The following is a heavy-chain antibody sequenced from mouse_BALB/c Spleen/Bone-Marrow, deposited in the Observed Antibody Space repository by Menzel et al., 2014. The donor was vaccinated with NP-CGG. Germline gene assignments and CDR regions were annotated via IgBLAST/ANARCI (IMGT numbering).Heavy chain of an antibody. CDR1: GFDFSRYW. J-gene: IGHJ3*01. CDR3: ARLSYYGRFAY. V-gene: IGHV4-1*02. D-gene: IGHD1-1*01. Sequence: EVHLVESGGGLVQPGGSLKLSCAASGFDFSRYWMSWVRQAPGKGPEWIGEINPDSSTINYTPSLKDKFIISRDNAKNTLYLQMSKVRSEDTALYYCARLSYYGRFAYWGQGTLVTVSA. CDR2: INPDSSTI.